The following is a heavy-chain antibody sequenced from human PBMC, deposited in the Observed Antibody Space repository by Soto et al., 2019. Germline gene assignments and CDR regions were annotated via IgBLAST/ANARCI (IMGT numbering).Heavy chain of an antibody. CDR2: TSYDGSDK. CDR1: GFTFRSYV. CDR3: ARWGTTGGLDV. V-gene: IGHV3-30*19. J-gene: IGHJ1*01. D-gene: IGHD3-16*01. Sequence: QVHLVESGGGVVQPGTSVRVSCVGSGFTFRSYVIHWVRQAPGKGLEWVALTSYDGSDKYYDDSVRGRFTISRDNSRNTVDLQMHSLRLEDTALYYCARWGTTGGLDVWGQGTLVSV.